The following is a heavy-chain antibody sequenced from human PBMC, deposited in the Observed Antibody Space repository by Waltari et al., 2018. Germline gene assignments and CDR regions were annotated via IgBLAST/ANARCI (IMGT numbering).Heavy chain of an antibody. CDR1: GFTLSTYS. D-gene: IGHD4-17*01. V-gene: IGHV3-21*01. CDR3: GRDVYGDYVGGGGGAFDI. Sequence: EVQLVESGGGLVKPGGSLRLSCAASGFTLSTYSMNWVRQAPGKGLEWVSSISSLSYIDYVDSVKGRFTISRDNAKNSLYLQMNSLRAEDTAVYYCGRDVYGDYVGGGGGAFDIWGQGTMVTVSS. CDR2: ISSLSYI. J-gene: IGHJ3*02.